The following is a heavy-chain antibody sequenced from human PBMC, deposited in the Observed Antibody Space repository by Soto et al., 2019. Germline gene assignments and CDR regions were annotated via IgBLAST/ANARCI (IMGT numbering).Heavy chain of an antibody. D-gene: IGHD3-3*01. J-gene: IGHJ6*02. CDR3: ARGDDFWSGYSPYYYYGMDV. CDR2: INHSGST. CDR1: GGSFSGYY. Sequence: SETLSLTCAVYGGSFSGYYWSWIRQPPGKGLEWIGEINHSGSTNYNPSLKSRVTISVDTSKNQFSLKLSSVTATDTAVYYCARGDDFWSGYSPYYYYGMDVWGQGTTVTVS. V-gene: IGHV4-34*01.